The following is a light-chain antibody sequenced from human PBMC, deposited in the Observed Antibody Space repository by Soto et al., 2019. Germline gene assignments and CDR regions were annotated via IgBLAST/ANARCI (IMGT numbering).Light chain of an antibody. J-gene: IGKJ5*01. Sequence: DIQMTQSPSSVSASVGDRVTITCRASQGIYTWLAWYQQKPGKAPHLLIYTASRLQSGVPSRFRGTWSGPEFALPSNHPQPEGFKTLYFETGTSFPIPSGQGNRLAVK. CDR3: ETGTSFPIP. CDR2: TAS. V-gene: IGKV1-12*01. CDR1: QGIYTW.